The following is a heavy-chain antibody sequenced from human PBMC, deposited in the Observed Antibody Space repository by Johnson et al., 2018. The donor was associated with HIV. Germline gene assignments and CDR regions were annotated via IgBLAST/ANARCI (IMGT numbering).Heavy chain of an antibody. J-gene: IGHJ3*02. V-gene: IGHV3-74*01. CDR1: GFTFSTNW. D-gene: IGHD3-16*01. CDR3: AREKWGAFGVDAFDI. CDR2: ITSDGSST. Sequence: VQLVESGGDLVQPGGSLRLSCVGSGFTFSTNWMHWVRQAPGKGLVWVSRITSDGSSTSYAESVKGRFTISRDNAKNSLYLQMNSLRAEDTAVYYCAREKWGAFGVDAFDIWGQGTMVTVSS.